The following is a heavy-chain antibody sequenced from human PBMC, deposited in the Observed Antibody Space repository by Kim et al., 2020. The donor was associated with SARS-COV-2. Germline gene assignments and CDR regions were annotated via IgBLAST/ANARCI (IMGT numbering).Heavy chain of an antibody. V-gene: IGHV3-23*01. Sequence: VKGRFTLSRDNSKNTLYLQMNSLIAEDTAVYYCAKAGRGIAAACKGWFDPWGQGTLVTVSS. CDR3: AKAGRGIAAACKGWFDP. D-gene: IGHD6-13*01. J-gene: IGHJ5*02.